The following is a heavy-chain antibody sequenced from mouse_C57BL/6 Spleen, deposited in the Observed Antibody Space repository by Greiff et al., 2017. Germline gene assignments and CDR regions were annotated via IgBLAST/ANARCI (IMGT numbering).Heavy chain of an antibody. CDR1: GFSLTSYG. Sequence: VKLVESGPGLVQPSQSLSITCTVSGFSLTSYGVHWVRQSPGKGLEWLGVIWSGGSTDYNAAFISRLSISKDNSKSQVFFKMNSLQADDTAIYYCARPYDYDGYYAMDYWGQGTSVTVSS. CDR3: ARPYDYDGYYAMDY. V-gene: IGHV2-2*01. D-gene: IGHD2-4*01. CDR2: IWSGGST. J-gene: IGHJ4*01.